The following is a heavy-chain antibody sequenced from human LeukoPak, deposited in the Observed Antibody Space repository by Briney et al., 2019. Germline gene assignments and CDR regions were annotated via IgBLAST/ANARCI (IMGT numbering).Heavy chain of an antibody. Sequence: PGRSLRLSCAASGFTFSSYGMHWVRQAPGKGLEWVAVISYDGSNKYYADSVKGRFTISRHNSKNTLYLQMNSLRAEDTAVYYCAKDHYDYWGQGTLVTVSS. CDR3: AKDHYDY. CDR2: ISYDGSNK. CDR1: GFTFSSYG. J-gene: IGHJ4*02. V-gene: IGHV3-30*18.